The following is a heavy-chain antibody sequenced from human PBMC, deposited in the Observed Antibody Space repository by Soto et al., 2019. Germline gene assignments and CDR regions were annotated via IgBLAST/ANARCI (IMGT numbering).Heavy chain of an antibody. CDR1: GGSISSSSYY. J-gene: IGHJ5*02. V-gene: IGHV4-39*01. D-gene: IGHD3-10*01. Sequence: SESLSLTCTVAGGSISSSSYYWGWIRQPPGKGLEWIGSIYYSGSTYYNPSLKSRVTISVDTSKNQFSLKLSSVTAADTAVYYCASSGDLGGYYGPGSYFGWFDPWGQGTLVTVSS. CDR2: IYYSGST. CDR3: ASSGDLGGYYGPGSYFGWFDP.